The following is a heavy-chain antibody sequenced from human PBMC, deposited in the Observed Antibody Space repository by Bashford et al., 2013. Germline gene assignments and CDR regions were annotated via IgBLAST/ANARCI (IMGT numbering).Heavy chain of an antibody. V-gene: IGHV4-61*01. Sequence: SETLSLTCTVSGGSVSSGSYYWSWIRQPPGKGLEWIGYIYYTGSTNYNPSLKSRVTISVDTSKNQFSLKLNSVTAADTAVYYCARVDFAKVYFYGMDVWGQGTTVTVSS. D-gene: IGHD3/OR15-3a*01. J-gene: IGHJ6*02. CDR2: IYYTGST. CDR1: GGSVSSGSYY. CDR3: ARVDFAKVYFYGMDV.